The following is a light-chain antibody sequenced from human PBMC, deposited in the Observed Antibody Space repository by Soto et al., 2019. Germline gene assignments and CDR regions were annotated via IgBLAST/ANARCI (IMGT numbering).Light chain of an antibody. CDR1: QSVRGTS. CDR2: DAS. V-gene: IGKV3-20*01. Sequence: VLTQSPATLSLSPGERATLSCRASQSVRGTSLAWYQQKPGQAPRLLIYDASSRATGIPDRFSGGGSGTDFTLTISRLEPEDFAVYYCQNYGSSPPITFGQGTRLEIK. J-gene: IGKJ5*01. CDR3: QNYGSSPPIT.